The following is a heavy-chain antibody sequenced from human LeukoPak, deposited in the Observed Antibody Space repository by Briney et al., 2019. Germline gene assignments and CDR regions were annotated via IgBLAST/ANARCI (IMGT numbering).Heavy chain of an antibody. J-gene: IGHJ3*02. D-gene: IGHD2-2*01. CDR3: AKSVVVPAQEDAFDI. CDR1: GFTFSSYA. V-gene: IGHV3-23*01. CDR2: ISGSGGST. Sequence: GGSLRLSCAASGFTFSSYAMSWVRQAPGQGLEWDSAISGSGGSTYYADSVKGRFTISRDNSKNTLYLQMNSLRAEDTAVYYCAKSVVVPAQEDAFDIWGQGTMVTVSS.